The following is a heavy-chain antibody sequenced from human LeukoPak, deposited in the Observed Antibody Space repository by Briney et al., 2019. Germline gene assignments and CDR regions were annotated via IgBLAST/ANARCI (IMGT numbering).Heavy chain of an antibody. V-gene: IGHV3-30*02. CDR1: GFTFSSYG. D-gene: IGHD3-22*01. CDR2: IWYDGSNK. Sequence: GGSLRLSCAASGFTFSSYGMHWVRQAPGKGLEWVAVIWYDGSNKYYADSVKGRFTISRDNSKNTLYLQMNSLRAEDTAVYYCAKPIIGYYDSSGYSAFDIWGQGTMVTVSS. J-gene: IGHJ3*02. CDR3: AKPIIGYYDSSGYSAFDI.